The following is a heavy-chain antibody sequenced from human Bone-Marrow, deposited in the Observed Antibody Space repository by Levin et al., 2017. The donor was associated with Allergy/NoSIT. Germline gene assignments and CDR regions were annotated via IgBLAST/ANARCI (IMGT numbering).Heavy chain of an antibody. CDR3: AKSVRQRFGEDLNYYYGMDV. J-gene: IGHJ6*02. V-gene: IGHV1-69*06. CDR2: ILPFFGTP. Sequence: SVKVSCKASGGNFNNFAISWVRQAPGQGLEWMGGILPFFGTPHYAQKFQGRVTITADKSTSTAYVALSSLTSDDTAVYYCAKSVRQRFGEDLNYYYGMDVWGQGTTLTVSS. D-gene: IGHD3-16*01. CDR1: GGNFNNFA.